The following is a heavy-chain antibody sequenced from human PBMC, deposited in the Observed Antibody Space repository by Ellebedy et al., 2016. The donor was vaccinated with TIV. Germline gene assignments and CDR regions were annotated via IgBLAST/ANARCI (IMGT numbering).Heavy chain of an antibody. Sequence: GSLRLSXAVYGGSFSGYYWSWIRQPPGKGLEWIGEINHSGSTNYNPSLKSRVTISVDTSKNQFSLKLSSVTAADTAVYYCARWNDYGDPVDYWGQGTLVTVSS. V-gene: IGHV4-34*01. CDR2: INHSGST. D-gene: IGHD4-17*01. CDR1: GGSFSGYY. J-gene: IGHJ4*02. CDR3: ARWNDYGDPVDY.